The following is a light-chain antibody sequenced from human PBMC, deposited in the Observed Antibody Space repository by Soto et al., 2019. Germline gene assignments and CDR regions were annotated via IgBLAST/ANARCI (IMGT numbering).Light chain of an antibody. CDR2: GDN. V-gene: IGLV1-40*01. CDR1: TSNIGAPYD. J-gene: IGLJ1*01. CDR3: QSYDISLHNYV. Sequence: QSALTQPPSASGSPGQSVSISCTGSTSNIGAPYDVHWYQHLPGTAPKLLIYGDNNRPSGVPDRFSGSKSGTSASLAITRLQAEDEADYYCQSYDISLHNYVFGTGTKVT.